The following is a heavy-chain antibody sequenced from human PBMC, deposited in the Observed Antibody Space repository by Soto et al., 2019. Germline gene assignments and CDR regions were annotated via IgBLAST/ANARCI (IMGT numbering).Heavy chain of an antibody. J-gene: IGHJ4*02. CDR2: IYYSGST. V-gene: IGHV4-59*01. D-gene: IGHD3-22*01. CDR3: AREGKGSSGYLDY. CDR1: GGSISSYY. Sequence: PSETLSLTCTVSGGSISSYYWSWIRQPPGKGLEWIGYIYYSGSTNYNPSLKSRVTISVDTSKNQSSLKLSSVTAADTAVYYCAREGKGSSGYLDYWGQGTLVTVSS.